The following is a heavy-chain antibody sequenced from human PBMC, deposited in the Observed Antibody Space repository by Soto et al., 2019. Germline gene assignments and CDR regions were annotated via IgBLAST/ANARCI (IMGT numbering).Heavy chain of an antibody. CDR3: ARESSFRTYYYGSGSYYNPNYFDY. J-gene: IGHJ4*02. CDR1: GGYVRSGSYY. V-gene: IGHV4-61*01. CDR2: IYYSGST. D-gene: IGHD3-10*01. Sequence: SETLSLTCTVSGGYVRSGSYYWSRIRQPPGKGLEWIGYIYYSGSTNYNPSLKSRVTISVDTSKNQFSLKLSSVTAADTAVYYCARESSFRTYYYGSGSYYNPNYFDYWGQGTLVTVSS.